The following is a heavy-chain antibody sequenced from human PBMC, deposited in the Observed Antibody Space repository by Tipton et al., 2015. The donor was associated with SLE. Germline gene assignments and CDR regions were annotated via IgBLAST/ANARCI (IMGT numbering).Heavy chain of an antibody. Sequence: SLRLSCAASGFTFSSYGMHWVRQAPGKGLEWVAVIWYDGSNKYYADSVKGRFTISRDNSKNTLYLQMNSLRAEDTAVYYCARDFARGSGYVYWGHGILVTVSS. D-gene: IGHD3-9*01. CDR3: ARDFARGSGYVY. V-gene: IGHV3-33*08. CDR1: GFTFSSYG. J-gene: IGHJ4*01. CDR2: IWYDGSNK.